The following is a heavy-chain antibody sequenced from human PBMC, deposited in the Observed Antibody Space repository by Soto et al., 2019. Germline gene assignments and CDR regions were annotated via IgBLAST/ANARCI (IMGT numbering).Heavy chain of an antibody. CDR3: TNSNWFDP. J-gene: IGHJ5*02. V-gene: IGHV4-39*01. Sequence: QLQLQESGPGLVKPSGTLSLTCTVSGGSISSSRYYWGWIRQPPGKGLEWIGNIYYSGSTYYNPSLKSRVTISVDTSKNQFSLKLSSVTAADTAVYYCTNSNWFDPWGQGTLVTVSS. CDR1: GGSISSSRYY. D-gene: IGHD3-10*01. CDR2: IYYSGST.